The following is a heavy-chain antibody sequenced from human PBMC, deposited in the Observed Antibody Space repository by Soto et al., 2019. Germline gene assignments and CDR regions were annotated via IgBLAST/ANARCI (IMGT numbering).Heavy chain of an antibody. CDR2: ISGSGGST. V-gene: IGHV3-23*01. J-gene: IGHJ4*02. D-gene: IGHD3-3*01. CDR3: ATPPRNYDFWSGYSFDY. CDR1: GFTFSSYA. Sequence: GGSLRLSWAASGFTFSSYAMIRIRQAPGKGLEWVSAISGSGGSTSYADSVKGRFTISRDNSKNTLYLQMNSLRAEDTAVYYCATPPRNYDFWSGYSFDYWGQGTLVTVSS.